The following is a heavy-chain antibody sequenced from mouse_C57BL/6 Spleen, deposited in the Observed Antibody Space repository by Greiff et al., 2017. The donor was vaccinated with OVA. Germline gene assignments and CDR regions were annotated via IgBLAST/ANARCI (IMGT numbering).Heavy chain of an antibody. V-gene: IGHV1-4*01. CDR1: GYTFTSYT. CDR2: INPSSGYT. CDR3: AREEGNYADY. J-gene: IGHJ2*01. Sequence: QVQLQQSGAELVRPGASVKMSCKASGYTFTSYTMHWVKQRPGQGLEWIGYINPSSGYTKYNQKFKDKATLTADKSSSTAYMQLSSLTSEDSAVYYCAREEGNYADYWGQGTTLTVSS.